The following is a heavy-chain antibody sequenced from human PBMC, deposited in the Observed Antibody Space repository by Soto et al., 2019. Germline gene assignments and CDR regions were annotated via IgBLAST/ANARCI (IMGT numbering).Heavy chain of an antibody. Sequence: PSETLSLTCAVYGGSFSGYYWSWIRQPPGKGLEWIGEINHSGSTNYNPSLKSRVTISVDTFKNQFSLKLSSVTAADTAVYYCARVKRYCSSTSCYRRVYNWFDPWGQGTLVTVSS. J-gene: IGHJ5*02. CDR1: GGSFSGYY. D-gene: IGHD2-2*01. V-gene: IGHV4-34*01. CDR2: INHSGST. CDR3: ARVKRYCSSTSCYRRVYNWFDP.